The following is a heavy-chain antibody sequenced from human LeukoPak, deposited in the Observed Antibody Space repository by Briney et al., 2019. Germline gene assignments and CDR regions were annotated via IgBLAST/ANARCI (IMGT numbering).Heavy chain of an antibody. CDR2: ISYDGSNK. J-gene: IGHJ4*02. Sequence: GGSLRLSCAASGFTFSSYAMHWVRQAPGKGLEWVAVISYDGSNKYYADSVKGRFTIPRDNSKNTLYLQMNSLRAEDTAVYYCARVGASSGWYMDYWGQGTLVTVSS. V-gene: IGHV3-30-3*01. D-gene: IGHD6-19*01. CDR1: GFTFSSYA. CDR3: ARVGASSGWYMDY.